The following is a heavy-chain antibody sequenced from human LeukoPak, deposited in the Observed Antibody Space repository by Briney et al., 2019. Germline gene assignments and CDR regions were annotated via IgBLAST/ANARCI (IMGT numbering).Heavy chain of an antibody. D-gene: IGHD5-18*01. J-gene: IGHJ4*02. CDR2: ISGDGAST. CDR3: AKGWQLWYYSDY. CDR1: GFTFDDYA. V-gene: IGHV3-43*02. Sequence: GGSLRLSCAASGFTFDDYAMHWVRQAPGKGLEWVSLISGDGASTYYADSVKGRFTISRDNSKNSLYLQMNSLRTEDTALYYCAKGWQLWYYSDYWGQGTLVTVSS.